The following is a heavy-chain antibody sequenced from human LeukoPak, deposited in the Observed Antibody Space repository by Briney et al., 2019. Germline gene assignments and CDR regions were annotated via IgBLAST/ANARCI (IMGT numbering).Heavy chain of an antibody. CDR1: GGSFSGYY. V-gene: IGHV4-34*01. J-gene: IGHJ6*03. CDR3: ARGRATASSWYYYYYYMDV. Sequence: SETLSLTCAVYGGSFSGYYWSRIRQPPGKGLEWIGEINHSGSTNYNPSLKSRVTISVDTSKNQFSLKLSSVTAADTAVYYCARGRATASSWYYYYYYMDVWGKGTTVTVSS. CDR2: INHSGST. D-gene: IGHD6-13*01.